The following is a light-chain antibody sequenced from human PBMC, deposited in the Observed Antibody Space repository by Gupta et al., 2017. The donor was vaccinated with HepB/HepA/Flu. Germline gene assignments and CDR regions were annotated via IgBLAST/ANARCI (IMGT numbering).Light chain of an antibody. V-gene: IGKV3-20*01. CDR1: QSVSSNK. CDR2: GAS. CDR3: QQYGILPWT. J-gene: IGKJ1*01. Sequence: EIVLTQSPGTLSLSPGERVSLSCRASQSVSSNKLAWYQQKPGQTPRLLIYGASSRARGIPDRFSGSGSGTDFTLTISRLEPEDFAVYSCQQYGILPWTFGRGTKVEIK.